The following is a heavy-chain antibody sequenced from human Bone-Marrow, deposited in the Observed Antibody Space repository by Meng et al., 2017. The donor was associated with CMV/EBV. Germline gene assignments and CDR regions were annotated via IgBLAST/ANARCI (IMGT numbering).Heavy chain of an antibody. Sequence: GGSLRLSCAASGFSFSSYSMNWVRQAPGKGLEWVSSISSSSSYIYYADSVKGRFTISRDNAKNSLYLQMNSLRAEDMALYYCAGSPNFYYGSGSSLGGWFDPWGQGTLVTVSS. CDR3: AGSPNFYYGSGSSLGGWFDP. CDR2: ISSSSSYI. D-gene: IGHD3-10*01. CDR1: GFSFSSYS. V-gene: IGHV3-21*04. J-gene: IGHJ5*02.